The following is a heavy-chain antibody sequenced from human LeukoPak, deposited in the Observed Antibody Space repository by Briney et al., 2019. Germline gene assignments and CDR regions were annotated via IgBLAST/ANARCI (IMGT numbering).Heavy chain of an antibody. CDR2: ISSSSSTI. CDR1: GFAVSSYS. CDR3: ARDIPVDSRSSVPKPVRDS. V-gene: IGHV3-48*02. Sequence: GGSLRLSCAASGFAVSSYSMNWVRQAPGKGLEWVSYISSSSSTIYYADSVKGRFTISRDNAKNSLYLQMNSLRDEDTAVYYCARDIPVDSRSSVPKPVRDSWGQGTLVTVSS. D-gene: IGHD6-6*01. J-gene: IGHJ5*02.